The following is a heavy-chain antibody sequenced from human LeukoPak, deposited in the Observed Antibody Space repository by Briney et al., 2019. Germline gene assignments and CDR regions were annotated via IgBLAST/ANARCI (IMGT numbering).Heavy chain of an antibody. V-gene: IGHV3-7*03. Sequence: PGGSLRLSCEASGFTFSSYWMTWVRQAPGKGLEWVANIKQDGSEKYYVDSVKGRFTISRDNAKNSLDLQMNSLRVDDTAVYYCARAYPPAWMALSSAYYYFDYWGQGTLVTVSS. D-gene: IGHD3-22*01. CDR1: GFTFSSYW. CDR3: ARAYPPAWMALSSAYYYFDY. J-gene: IGHJ4*02. CDR2: IKQDGSEK.